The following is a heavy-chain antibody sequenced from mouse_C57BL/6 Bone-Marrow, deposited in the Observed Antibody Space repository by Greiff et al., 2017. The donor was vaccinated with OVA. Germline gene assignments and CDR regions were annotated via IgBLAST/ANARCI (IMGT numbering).Heavy chain of an antibody. CDR1: GYAFSSSC. Sequence: QVQLQQSGPELVKPGASVKISCKASGYAFSSSCMNWVKQRPGKGLEWIGRIYPGDGDTNYNGKFKGKATLTADNASSTAYMQLSSLTSEDSGVCFCDRGGLLLGYWGQGASVTVS. CDR3: DRGGLLLGY. D-gene: IGHD1-1*01. V-gene: IGHV1-82*01. J-gene: IGHJ4*01. CDR2: IYPGDGDT.